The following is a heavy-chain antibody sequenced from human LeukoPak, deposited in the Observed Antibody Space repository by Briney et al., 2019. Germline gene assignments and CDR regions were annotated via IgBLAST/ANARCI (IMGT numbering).Heavy chain of an antibody. D-gene: IGHD5-18*01. CDR1: GGSMSSSSYY. V-gene: IGHV4-39*07. CDR3: ARSSYGGNCFDP. CDR2: IYYTGST. J-gene: IGHJ5*02. Sequence: SETLSLTCTVAGGSMSSSSYYWVWIRQPPVRGLEGIGSIYYTGSTNYNPSLKSRVTISVDTSKNQFSLYLSSVTAADTAVYYCARSSYGGNCFDPWGEETLVTVSS.